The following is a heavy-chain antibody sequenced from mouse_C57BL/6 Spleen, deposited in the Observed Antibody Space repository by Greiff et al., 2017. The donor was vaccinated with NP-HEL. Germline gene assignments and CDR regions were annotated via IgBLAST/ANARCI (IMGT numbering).Heavy chain of an antibody. D-gene: IGHD2-2*01. J-gene: IGHJ2*01. Sequence: ESGPGLVKPSQSLSLTCSVTGYSITSGYYWNWIRQFPGNKLEWMGYISYDGSNNYNPSLKNRISITRDTSKNQFFLKLNSVTTEDTATYYCARDRGYDGGFDYWGQGTTLTVSS. CDR3: ARDRGYDGGFDY. V-gene: IGHV3-6*01. CDR1: GYSITSGYY. CDR2: ISYDGSN.